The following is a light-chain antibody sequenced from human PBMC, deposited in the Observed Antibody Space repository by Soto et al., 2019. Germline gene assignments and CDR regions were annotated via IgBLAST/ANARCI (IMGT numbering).Light chain of an antibody. Sequence: DIQMTQSPSSLSASVGDRVTITCRASQSISSYLNGYQQKPGKAPKLLIYAASSLQSGVPSRFSGSGSGTDFTLTISSLQPEDFATYYCQQRETFGQGTKVEIK. CDR1: QSISSY. CDR3: QQRET. V-gene: IGKV1-39*01. J-gene: IGKJ1*01. CDR2: AAS.